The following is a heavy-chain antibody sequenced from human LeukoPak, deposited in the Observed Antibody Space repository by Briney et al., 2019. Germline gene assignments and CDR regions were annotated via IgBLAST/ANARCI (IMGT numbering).Heavy chain of an antibody. Sequence: GGSLRLSCAASGFTFSSYSMNWVRQAPGKGLEWVAVISYDGSNKYYADSVKGRFTISRDNSKNTLYLQMNSLRAEDTAVYYCARGTPSSSGWLYYGMDVWGQGTTVTVSS. CDR3: ARGTPSSSGWLYYGMDV. V-gene: IGHV3-30*03. J-gene: IGHJ6*02. D-gene: IGHD6-19*01. CDR1: GFTFSSYS. CDR2: ISYDGSNK.